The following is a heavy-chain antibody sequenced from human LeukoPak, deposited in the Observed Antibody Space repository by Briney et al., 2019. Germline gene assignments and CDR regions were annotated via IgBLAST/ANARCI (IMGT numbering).Heavy chain of an antibody. V-gene: IGHV3-11*01. CDR1: GFTFSGYN. Sequence: GGPLRLSCSASGFTFSGYNMMGMRQAPGKGGEWVSPISRSGSTKYYADSVKGRFTISRDNAKNSLFLQMNSLRAEDTAVYHCARVLRYCSGGNCYSGGLGYMDVWGKGTTVTISS. CDR3: ARVLRYCSGGNCYSGGLGYMDV. J-gene: IGHJ6*03. D-gene: IGHD2-15*01. CDR2: ISRSGSTK.